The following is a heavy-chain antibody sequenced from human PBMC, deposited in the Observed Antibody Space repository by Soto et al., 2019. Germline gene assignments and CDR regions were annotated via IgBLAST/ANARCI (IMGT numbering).Heavy chain of an antibody. J-gene: IGHJ4*02. D-gene: IGHD3-9*01. CDR2: INSDGRST. CDR1: GFTFSSHW. CDR3: ARDTSWTGYSAQFDS. V-gene: IGHV3-74*01. Sequence: EVQLVESGGGLVQPGGSLRLSCAASGFTFSSHWMHWVRHAPGKGLVWVSRINSDGRSTTNADSVKGRFTLSRDNARNTLYLQMNSLRAADTAVYYCARDTSWTGYSAQFDSWGQGTLVTVSS.